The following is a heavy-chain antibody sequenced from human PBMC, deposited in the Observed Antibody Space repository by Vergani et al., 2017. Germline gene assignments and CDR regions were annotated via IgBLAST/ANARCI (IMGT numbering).Heavy chain of an antibody. Sequence: QVQLVQSGAEVKKPGSSVKVSCKASGGTFSSYAISWVRQAPGQGLEWMGGIIPIFGTANYAQKFQGRVTITADESTSTAYMELSSLRSEDTAVYYCARSGYYDSSGYYGGAAYGGQGTLVTVSS. D-gene: IGHD3-22*01. CDR2: IIPIFGTA. CDR3: ARSGYYDSSGYYGGAAY. CDR1: GGTFSSYA. V-gene: IGHV1-69*01. J-gene: IGHJ4*02.